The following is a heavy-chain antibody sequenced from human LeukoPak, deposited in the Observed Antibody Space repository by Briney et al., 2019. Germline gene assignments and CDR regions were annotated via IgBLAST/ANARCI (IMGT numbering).Heavy chain of an antibody. CDR3: AKATYYDFWSGRPFDY. V-gene: IGHV3-23*01. CDR2: ISGSGGST. J-gene: IGHJ4*02. D-gene: IGHD3-3*01. Sequence: GGSLRLSCAASGFTFSSHAMMWVRQAPGKGLEWVSAISGSGGSTYYEDSVKGRFTISRDNSKNTLYLQMNSLRAEDTAVYYCAKATYYDFWSGRPFDYWGQGTLVTVSS. CDR1: GFTFSSHA.